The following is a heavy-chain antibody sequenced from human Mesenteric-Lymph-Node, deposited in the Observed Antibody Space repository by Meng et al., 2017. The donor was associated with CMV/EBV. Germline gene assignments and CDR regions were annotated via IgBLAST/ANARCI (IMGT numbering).Heavy chain of an antibody. V-gene: IGHV3-48*04. J-gene: IGHJ5*02. CDR1: GFTFSSYA. D-gene: IGHD4-11*01. CDR3: AKSGPRYYSNSVDWLDP. Sequence: GESLKISCAASGFTFSSYAMSWVRQAPGKGLEWVSYISSSSTTMSYADSVKGRFTISSYNAKNSLFLQMNSLRVEDTAVYYCAKSGPRYYSNSVDWLDPWGQGTLVTVSS. CDR2: ISSSSTTM.